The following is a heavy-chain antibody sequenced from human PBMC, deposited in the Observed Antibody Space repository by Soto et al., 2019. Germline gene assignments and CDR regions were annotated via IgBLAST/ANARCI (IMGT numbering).Heavy chain of an antibody. CDR2: IWYDGSNK. J-gene: IGHJ4*02. Sequence: PGGSLRLSCAASGFTFSSYGMHWVRQAPGKGLEWVAVIWYDGSNKYYADSVNGRFTISRDNSKNTLYLQMNSLRAEDTAVYYCAREVMAGTSYFDFWGQGTLVTVSS. CDR1: GFTFSSYG. CDR3: AREVMAGTSYFDF. D-gene: IGHD6-19*01. V-gene: IGHV3-33*01.